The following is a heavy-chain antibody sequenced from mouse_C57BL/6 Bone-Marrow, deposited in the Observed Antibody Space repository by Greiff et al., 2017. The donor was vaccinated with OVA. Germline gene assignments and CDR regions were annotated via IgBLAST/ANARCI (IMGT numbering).Heavy chain of an antibody. CDR2: IWWDDDK. Sequence: QVTLKVSGPGILQPSQTLSLTCSFSGFSLSTFGLGVGWIRQPSGKGLEWLAHIWWDDDKYYNPALKRRPTIPKDTSKNQVFLKIANVDTADTATYYYARIRYSNYALFDYWGQGTTLTVSS. CDR1: GFSLSTFGLG. D-gene: IGHD2-5*01. V-gene: IGHV8-8*01. J-gene: IGHJ2*01. CDR3: ARIRYSNYALFDY.